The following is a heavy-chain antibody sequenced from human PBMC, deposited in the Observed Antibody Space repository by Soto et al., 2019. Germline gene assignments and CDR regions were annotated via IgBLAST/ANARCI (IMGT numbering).Heavy chain of an antibody. D-gene: IGHD6-19*01. CDR3: ARRGASTVAGTGGEFDY. Sequence: SVNVSCKASGGAFRSYAISWVRQAHGQGLEWMGGIIPIFGTANYAQKFQGRVTITADKSTSTAYMELSSLRSEDTAVYYCARRGASTVAGTGGEFDYWGQGTLVTVYS. CDR2: IIPIFGTA. CDR1: GGAFRSYA. J-gene: IGHJ4*02. V-gene: IGHV1-69*06.